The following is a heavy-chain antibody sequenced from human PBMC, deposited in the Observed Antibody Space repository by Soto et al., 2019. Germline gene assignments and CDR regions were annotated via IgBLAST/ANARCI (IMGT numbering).Heavy chain of an antibody. V-gene: IGHV3-23*01. CDR1: GFTFSSYA. D-gene: IGHD3-22*01. CDR2: ISGSGGST. Sequence: EVQLLESGGGMVQPGGSLRLSCAASGFTFSSYAMSWVRQAPGKGLEWVSAISGSGGSTYYADSVKGRFTISRDNSKKTLYLQMNSLRAEDTAVYYCAKDDDSSGYYPYCYFDLWGRGTLVTVSS. J-gene: IGHJ2*01. CDR3: AKDDDSSGYYPYCYFDL.